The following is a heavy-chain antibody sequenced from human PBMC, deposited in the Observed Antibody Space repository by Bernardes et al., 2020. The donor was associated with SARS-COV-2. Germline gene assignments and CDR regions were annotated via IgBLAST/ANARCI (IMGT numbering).Heavy chain of an antibody. D-gene: IGHD1-26*01. Sequence: TLSLTCAVYGGSFSGYYWSWIRQPPGKGLEWIGEINHSGSTNYNPSLKSRVTISVDTSKNQFSLKLSSVTAADTAVYYCARDSGSYGTDYWGQGTLVTVSS. CDR2: INHSGST. J-gene: IGHJ4*02. CDR1: GGSFSGYY. V-gene: IGHV4-34*01. CDR3: ARDSGSYGTDY.